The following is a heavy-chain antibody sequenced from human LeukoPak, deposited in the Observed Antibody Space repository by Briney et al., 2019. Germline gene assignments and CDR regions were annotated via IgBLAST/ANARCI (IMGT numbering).Heavy chain of an antibody. CDR1: GFTFSSYD. CDR2: IGTAGDT. Sequence: GGSLRLSCAASGFTFSSYDMHWVRQATGKGLEWVSAIGTAGDTYYPGSVKGRFTISRENAKDSLYLQMNSLRAGDTAVYYCARGGYYGLGSPFDYWGQGTLVTVSS. V-gene: IGHV3-13*04. D-gene: IGHD3-10*01. CDR3: ARGGYYGLGSPFDY. J-gene: IGHJ4*02.